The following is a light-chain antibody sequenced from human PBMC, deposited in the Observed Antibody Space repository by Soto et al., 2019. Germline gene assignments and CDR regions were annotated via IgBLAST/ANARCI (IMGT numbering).Light chain of an antibody. CDR1: QSISIW. J-gene: IGKJ1*01. CDR2: DVS. V-gene: IGKV1-5*01. Sequence: DIQMTQSPSTLSGSVGDRVTITCRASQSISIWLAWYQQKPGKAPNLLIYDVSTLDSGVPSRFSGSASGTEFTLTISSLESDDFATYYCQQYHRYSTFGQGTKVDI. CDR3: QQYHRYST.